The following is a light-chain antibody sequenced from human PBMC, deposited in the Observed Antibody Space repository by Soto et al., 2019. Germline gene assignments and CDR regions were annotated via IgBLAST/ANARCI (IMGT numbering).Light chain of an antibody. CDR3: QQSYSTSIT. CDR1: QSISNF. Sequence: DIQMTQSPSSLSASVGDRVTITCRASQSISNFLNWYQQTPGKAPKLLISTASTLQTGVPSRFDGSGSRTDFTLTINNLQPEDFATYYCQQSYSTSITFGQGTRLEI. V-gene: IGKV1-39*01. CDR2: TAS. J-gene: IGKJ5*01.